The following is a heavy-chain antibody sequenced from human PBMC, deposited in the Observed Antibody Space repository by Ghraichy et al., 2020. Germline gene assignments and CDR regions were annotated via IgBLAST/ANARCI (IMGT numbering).Heavy chain of an antibody. Sequence: SVKVSCKASGCTFSSYAISWVRQAPGQGLEWMGGIIPIFGTANYAQKFQGRVTITADESTSTAYMELSSLRSEDTAVYYCARSDSSGYSYFLDYWGQGTLVTVSS. CDR1: GCTFSSYA. CDR2: IIPIFGTA. D-gene: IGHD3-22*01. J-gene: IGHJ4*02. V-gene: IGHV1-69*13. CDR3: ARSDSSGYSYFLDY.